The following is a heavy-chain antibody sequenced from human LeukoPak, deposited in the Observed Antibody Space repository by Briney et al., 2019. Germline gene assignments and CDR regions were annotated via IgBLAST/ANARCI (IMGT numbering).Heavy chain of an antibody. CDR1: GYTFTSYA. CDR2: INAGNGNT. D-gene: IGHD3-3*01. J-gene: IGHJ4*02. Sequence: GASVTVSCKASGYTFTSYAMHWVRQAPGQRLEWMGWINAGNGNTRYSQRFQGRVTITRDTSASTVYMEVTSLRSEDTAVYYCARGIWSRTVSSYYLDYWGQGTLVTVSS. CDR3: ARGIWSRTVSSYYLDY. V-gene: IGHV1-3*01.